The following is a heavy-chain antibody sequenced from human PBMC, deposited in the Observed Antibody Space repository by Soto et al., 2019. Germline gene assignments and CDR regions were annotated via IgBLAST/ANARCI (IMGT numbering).Heavy chain of an antibody. CDR3: ARGATSSSYVDS. CDR2: ISAYNGNT. CDR1: GYTFTDYG. D-gene: IGHD6-6*01. J-gene: IGHJ4*02. V-gene: IGHV1-18*01. Sequence: QVQLVQSGIEEMKPGASVKVSCKASGYTFTDYGITWVRQAPGHGLDWMGWISAYNGNTNYAQKLQGRVTMTTDTSTSTAYMELRTLRSDDTAVYYCARGATSSSYVDSWGQGTLVTVSS.